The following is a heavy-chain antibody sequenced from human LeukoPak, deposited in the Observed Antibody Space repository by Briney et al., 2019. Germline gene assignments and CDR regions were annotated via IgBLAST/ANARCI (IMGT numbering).Heavy chain of an antibody. CDR1: GFTFSSYA. CDR2: ISYDGSNK. J-gene: IGHJ4*02. Sequence: GGSLRLSCAASGFTFSSYAMHWVRQAPGKGVEWVAVISYDGSNKYYADSGKGRFTISRDNSKNTLYLQMNSLRGEDTAVYYCARDSARRDGYNFDYWGQGTLVTVSS. V-gene: IGHV3-30*04. D-gene: IGHD5-24*01. CDR3: ARDSARRDGYNFDY.